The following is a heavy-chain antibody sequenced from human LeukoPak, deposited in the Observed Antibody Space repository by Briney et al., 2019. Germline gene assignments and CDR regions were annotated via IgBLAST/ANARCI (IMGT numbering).Heavy chain of an antibody. CDR2: IIPIFGTA. Sequence: SVKVSCRASGGTFSSYAISWVRQAPGQGLEWMGGIIPIFGTANYAQKFQGRVTITADESTSTAYMELSSLRSEDTAVYYCARDRIFGVVIGNDAFDIWGQGTMVTVSS. D-gene: IGHD3-3*01. CDR1: GGTFSSYA. CDR3: ARDRIFGVVIGNDAFDI. V-gene: IGHV1-69*13. J-gene: IGHJ3*02.